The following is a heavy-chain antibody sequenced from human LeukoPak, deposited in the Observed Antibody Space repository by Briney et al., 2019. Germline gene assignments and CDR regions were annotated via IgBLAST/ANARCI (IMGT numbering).Heavy chain of an antibody. V-gene: IGHV1-69*01. CDR1: GGTFSSYA. D-gene: IGHD2-15*01. CDR2: IIPIFGTA. J-gene: IGHJ5*02. CDR3: ARQVVVVVAAPQNWFDP. Sequence: EASVKVSCKASGGTFSSYAISWVRQAPGQGLEWMGGIIPIFGTANYAQKFQGRVTITADESTSTAYMELSSLRSEDTAVYYCARQVVVVVAAPQNWFDPWGQGTLVTVSS.